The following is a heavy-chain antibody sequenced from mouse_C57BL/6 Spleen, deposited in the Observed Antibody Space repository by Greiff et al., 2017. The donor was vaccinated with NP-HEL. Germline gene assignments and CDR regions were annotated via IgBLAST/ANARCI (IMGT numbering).Heavy chain of an antibody. CDR3: ARDGTTVNGY. V-gene: IGHV1-26*01. Sequence: EVQLQQSGPELVKPGASVKISCKASGYTFTDYYMNWVKQSHGKSLEWIGDINPNNGGTSYNQKFKGKATLTVDKSSSTAYMELRSLTSEDSAVYYCARDGTTVNGYWGQGTTLTVSS. CDR1: GYTFTDYY. J-gene: IGHJ2*01. D-gene: IGHD1-1*01. CDR2: INPNNGGT.